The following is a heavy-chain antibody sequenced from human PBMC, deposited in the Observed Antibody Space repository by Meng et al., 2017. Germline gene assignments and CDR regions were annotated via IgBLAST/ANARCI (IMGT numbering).Heavy chain of an antibody. D-gene: IGHD3-10*01. V-gene: IGHV2-5*02. CDR2: IYWDDDK. CDR3: AHSYGSNFDY. J-gene: IGHJ4*02. CDR1: GFPLNTSGVG. Sequence: QFTLMESGPTRLKTTHPLTLTCSFSGFPLNTSGVGVGWIRQPPGKALEWLALIYWDDDKRYSPSLKSRLTITKDTSKNQVVLTMTNMDPVDTATYYCAHSYGSNFDYWGQGTLVTVSS.